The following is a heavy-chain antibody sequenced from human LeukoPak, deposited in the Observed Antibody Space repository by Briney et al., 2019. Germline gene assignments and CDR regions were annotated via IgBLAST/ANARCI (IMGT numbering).Heavy chain of an antibody. CDR3: ARDWDIVVVPAAIGY. CDR1: GFTFSSYS. J-gene: IGHJ4*02. D-gene: IGHD2-2*01. V-gene: IGHV3-7*05. Sequence: GGSLRLSCAASGFTFSSYSMNCVRQAPGKGLEWVANIKEDGSEKYYVDSVKGRFTISRDNAKNSLYLQMNSLRAEDTAVYYCARDWDIVVVPAAIGYWGQGTLVTVSS. CDR2: IKEDGSEK.